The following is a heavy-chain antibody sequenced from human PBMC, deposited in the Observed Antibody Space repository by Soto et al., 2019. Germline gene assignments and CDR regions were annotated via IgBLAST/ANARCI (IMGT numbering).Heavy chain of an antibody. J-gene: IGHJ4*02. CDR1: GFTFSSYA. Sequence: GGSLRLSCAASGFTFSSYAMSWVRQAPGKGLEWVSAISPSGGSTYYADSVKGRFTISRDNSKNTLYLQMNSLRAEDTVLYYCVKEGLQCHTDFDYWGQGTLVTVSS. V-gene: IGHV3-23*01. D-gene: IGHD2-2*01. CDR2: ISPSGGST. CDR3: VKEGLQCHTDFDY.